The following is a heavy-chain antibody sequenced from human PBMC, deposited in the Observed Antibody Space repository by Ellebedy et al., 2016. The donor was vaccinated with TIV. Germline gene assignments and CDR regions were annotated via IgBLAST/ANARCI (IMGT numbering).Heavy chain of an antibody. CDR2: IGGGGDIT. Sequence: GGSLRLSCAASGFTFSSFAMHWVRQAPGKGLEWLSVIGGGGDITYHADSVKGRFTITRDNSKNTLYLQMDRLRAEDTAVYYCAKGTSSGFNYDRVGFEYWGQGALVTVSS. CDR3: AKGTSSGFNYDRVGFEY. CDR1: GFTFSSFA. V-gene: IGHV3-23*01. J-gene: IGHJ4*02. D-gene: IGHD3-22*01.